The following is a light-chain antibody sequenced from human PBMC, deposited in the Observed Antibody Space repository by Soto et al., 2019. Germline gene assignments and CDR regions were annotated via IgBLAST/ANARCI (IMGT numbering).Light chain of an antibody. CDR2: DVS. V-gene: IGLV2-11*01. CDR1: SSDVGGYNY. J-gene: IGLJ1*01. CDR3: CSYVGSYTYV. Sequence: QSALTQPRSVSGSPGQSVTISCTGTSSDVGGYNYVSWYQQHPGKAPKLIIYDVSKRPSRVPDRFSGSKSGNTASLTISGLQAEDEADYSCCSYVGSYTYVFGTGTKVTVL.